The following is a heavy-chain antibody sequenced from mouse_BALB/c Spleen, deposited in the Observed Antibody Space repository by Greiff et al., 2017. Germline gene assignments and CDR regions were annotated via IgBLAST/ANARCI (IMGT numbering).Heavy chain of an antibody. CDR1: GYAFTNYL. CDR3: ARSGDRYPFAY. J-gene: IGHJ3*01. CDR2: INPGSGGT. D-gene: IGHD2-14*01. Sequence: VKLQQSGAELVRPGTSVKVSCKASGYAFTNYLIEWVKQRPGQGLEWIGVINPGSGGTNYNEKFKGKATLTADKSSSTAYMQLSSLTSDDSAVYFCARSGDRYPFAYWGQGTLVTVSA. V-gene: IGHV1-54*01.